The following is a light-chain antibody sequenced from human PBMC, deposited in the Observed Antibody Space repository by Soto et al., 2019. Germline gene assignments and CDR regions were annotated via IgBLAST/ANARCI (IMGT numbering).Light chain of an antibody. J-gene: IGKJ5*01. V-gene: IGKV3-11*01. CDR3: QQRSDWRIT. CDR1: QSVSSS. CDR2: DTS. Sequence: EVVLTQSPGTLSLSPGERATLSCRASQSVSSSLAWYQQKHGQAPRLLISDTSNRATGIPARFSGSGSGTDFTLTISSLAPEAFAVYYCQQRSDWRITFGQGTRLEIK.